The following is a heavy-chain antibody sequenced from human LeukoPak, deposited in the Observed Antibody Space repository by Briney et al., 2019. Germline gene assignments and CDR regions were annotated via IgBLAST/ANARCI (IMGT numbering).Heavy chain of an antibody. Sequence: PSETLSLTCAVYGGSFSGYYWSWIRQPAGKGLEWIGRIYTSGSTNYNPSLKSRVTMSVDTSKNQFSLKLSSVTAADTAVYYCARLVGANLMDYWGQGTLVTVSS. CDR1: GGSFSGYY. V-gene: IGHV4-59*10. D-gene: IGHD1-26*01. J-gene: IGHJ4*02. CDR2: IYTSGST. CDR3: ARLVGANLMDY.